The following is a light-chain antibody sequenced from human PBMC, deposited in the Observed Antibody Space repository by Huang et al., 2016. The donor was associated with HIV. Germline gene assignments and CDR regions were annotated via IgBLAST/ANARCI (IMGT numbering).Light chain of an antibody. CDR1: QGVGST. J-gene: IGKJ2*01. V-gene: IGKV3-15*01. Sequence: EMVMTQSPAALSVSLGERATLSCRASQGVGSTLDWYQQKPGQAPRLLIYDASTRVAGIPARFSGSGSETAFTLSIRSLQSEDFAVYYCQQYNNWPRTFGQGTKLEIK. CDR2: DAS. CDR3: QQYNNWPRT.